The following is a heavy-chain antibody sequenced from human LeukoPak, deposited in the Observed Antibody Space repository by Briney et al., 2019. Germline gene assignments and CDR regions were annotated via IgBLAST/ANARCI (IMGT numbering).Heavy chain of an antibody. D-gene: IGHD7-27*01. CDR3: ARETKELGLFFAVPNAFDI. CDR2: MNPNSGNT. Sequence: ASVKVSCKASGYTFTSYGISWVRQAPGQGLEWMGWMNPNSGNTGYAQKFQGRVTMTRNTSISTAYMELSSLRSEDTAVYYCARETKELGLFFAVPNAFDIWGQGTMVTVSS. J-gene: IGHJ3*02. CDR1: GYTFTSYG. V-gene: IGHV1-8*02.